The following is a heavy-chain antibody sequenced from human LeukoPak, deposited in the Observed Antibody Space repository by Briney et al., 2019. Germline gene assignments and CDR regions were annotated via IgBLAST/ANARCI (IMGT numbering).Heavy chain of an antibody. V-gene: IGHV3-7*05. D-gene: IGHD3/OR15-3a*01. CDR1: GFTFSSYW. CDR2: IKQDGNEK. J-gene: IGHJ4*02. Sequence: GGSLRLSCVTSGFTFSSYWMSWVRQAPGKGLEWVANIKQDGNEKYYVDSVKGRFTISRDNAKNSLYLQMNSLRAEDTAVYYCARERIWTGKTFDYWGQGTLVTVSS. CDR3: ARERIWTGKTFDY.